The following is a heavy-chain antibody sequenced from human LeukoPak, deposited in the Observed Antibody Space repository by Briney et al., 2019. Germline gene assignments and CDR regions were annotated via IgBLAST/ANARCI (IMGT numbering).Heavy chain of an antibody. J-gene: IGHJ6*02. CDR2: LYGGGST. CDR3: ARGDGAYSSVPYQYYGMDV. V-gene: IGHV3-66*01. CDR1: GFTVSSNY. Sequence: HPGGSLRLSCAASGFTVSSNYMTWVRQAPGKGLEWVSVLYGGGSTYYADSVKGRFTISRDNSKNTLYLQMNSLRAEDTAVYYCARGDGAYSSVPYQYYGMDVWGQGTTVTVSS. D-gene: IGHD6-25*01.